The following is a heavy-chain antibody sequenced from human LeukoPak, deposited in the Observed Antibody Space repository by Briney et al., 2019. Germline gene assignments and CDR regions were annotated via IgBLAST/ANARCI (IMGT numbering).Heavy chain of an antibody. CDR2: IASGAST. V-gene: IGHV3-53*01. D-gene: IGHD1-26*01. CDR3: ASMYGGSYFDY. CDR1: GFTISSPY. J-gene: IGHJ4*02. Sequence: GGSLRLSCAASGFTISSPYMNWVRQAPGKGLEWVSVIASGASTYYADSVKGRFTITRDSSKNTLYLQMNSLRAEDTAVYYCASMYGGSYFDYWGQGTLVTVSS.